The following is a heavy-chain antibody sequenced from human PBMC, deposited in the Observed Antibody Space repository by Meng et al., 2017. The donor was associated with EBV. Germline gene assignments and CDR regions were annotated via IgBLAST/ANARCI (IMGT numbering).Heavy chain of an antibody. J-gene: IGHJ4*02. CDR2: INTYSGKA. D-gene: IGHD1-1*01. CDR1: GYNFRNYA. Sequence: QVQLVQSWSEWKRPGASVKVSCKASGYNFRNYAINWMRQVPGQGLEWMGWINTYSGKATFAQGFTGRFVFSLDTPVTTAHLQISGLKTEDSAVYYCARGVEENGSHYPFDSWGQGTLVTVSS. CDR3: ARGVEENGSHYPFDS. V-gene: IGHV7-4-1*02.